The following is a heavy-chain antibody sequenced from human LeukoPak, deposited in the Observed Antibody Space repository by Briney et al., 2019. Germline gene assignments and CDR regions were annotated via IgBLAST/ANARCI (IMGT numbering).Heavy chain of an antibody. V-gene: IGHV3-30*18. CDR3: AKFPELGYCSGGSCYEYYYYYGMDV. D-gene: IGHD2-15*01. CDR1: GFTFSSYG. CDR2: ISYDGSNK. Sequence: QPGRSLRLSCAASGFTFSSYGMHWVRQAPGKGLEWVAVISYDGSNKYYADSVKGRFTISRDNSKNTLYLQMNSLRAEDTAVYYCAKFPELGYCSGGSCYEYYYYYGMDVWGQGTTVTVSS. J-gene: IGHJ6*02.